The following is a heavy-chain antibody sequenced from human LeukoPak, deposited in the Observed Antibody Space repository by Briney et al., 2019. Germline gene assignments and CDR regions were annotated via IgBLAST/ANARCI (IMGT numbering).Heavy chain of an antibody. V-gene: IGHV1-2*02. J-gene: IGHJ4*02. CDR1: GYTFTGYY. D-gene: IGHD3-22*01. Sequence: ASVKVSCKASGYTFTGYYMHWVRQAPGQGLEWMGWINPNSGGTNYAQKFQGRVTMTRDTSISTAYMELSRLRSDDTAVYYCARDYDSSGLLDYWGQGTLVTVSS. CDR2: INPNSGGT. CDR3: ARDYDSSGLLDY.